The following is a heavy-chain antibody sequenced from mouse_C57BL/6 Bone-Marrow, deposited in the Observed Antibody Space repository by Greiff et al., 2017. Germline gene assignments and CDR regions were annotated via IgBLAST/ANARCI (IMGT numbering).Heavy chain of an antibody. V-gene: IGHV7-1*01. J-gene: IGHJ3*01. CDR2: SRNKANDYTT. CDR1: GFTFSDFY. CDR3: ARDAGIAWFAY. Sequence: EVKVVESGGGLVQSGRSLRLSCATSGFTFSDFYMEWVRQAPGKGLEWIAASRNKANDYTTEYSASVKGRFIVSRDTSQSILYLQMNALRAEDTAIYYCARDAGIAWFAYWGQGTLVTVSA.